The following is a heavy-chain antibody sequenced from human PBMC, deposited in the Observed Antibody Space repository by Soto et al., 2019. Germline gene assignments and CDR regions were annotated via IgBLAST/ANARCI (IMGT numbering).Heavy chain of an antibody. CDR2: ISVSGNII. Sequence: GGSLRLSCAASGFTFSTYEFNWVRQAPGRGLEWISYISVSGNIIRYADSVKGRFTISRDNAENSLHLHMSSLRVEDTAVYYCAMLVREDNGMDVWGQGTTVTVSS. V-gene: IGHV3-48*03. CDR3: AMLVREDNGMDV. D-gene: IGHD3-10*01. J-gene: IGHJ6*02. CDR1: GFTFSTYE.